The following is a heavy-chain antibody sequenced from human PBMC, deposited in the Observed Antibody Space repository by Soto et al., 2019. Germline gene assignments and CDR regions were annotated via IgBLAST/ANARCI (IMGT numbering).Heavy chain of an antibody. J-gene: IGHJ4*02. CDR2: ISYDGSNK. D-gene: IGHD3-3*01. V-gene: IGHV3-30-3*01. CDR3: ARDKDFWCFCDY. Sequence: GGSLRLSCAASGFTFSSYAMHWVRQAPGKGLEWVAVISYDGSNKYYADSVKGRFTISRDNSKNTLYLQMNSLRAEDTAVYYCARDKDFWCFCDYWGQGTLVTVSS. CDR1: GFTFSSYA.